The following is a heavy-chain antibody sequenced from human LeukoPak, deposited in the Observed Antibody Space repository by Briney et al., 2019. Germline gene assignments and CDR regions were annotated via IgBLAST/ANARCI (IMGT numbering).Heavy chain of an antibody. J-gene: IGHJ5*02. V-gene: IGHV3-7*04. CDR3: ARDRSSGWYLTPGFDP. D-gene: IGHD6-19*01. CDR1: GLTFSNYW. Sequence: PGGSLRLSCAASGLTFSNYWMSWVRQAPGKGLEWVASIKQGGSEKYYVDSVKGRFTISRDNAKNSLYLQINSLRAEDTAVYYCARDRSSGWYLTPGFDPWGQGTLVTVSS. CDR2: IKQGGSEK.